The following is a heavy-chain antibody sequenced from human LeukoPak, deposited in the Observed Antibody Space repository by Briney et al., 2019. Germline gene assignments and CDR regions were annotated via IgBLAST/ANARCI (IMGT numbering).Heavy chain of an antibody. CDR2: INPNSGGT. Sequence: ASVKVSCKASGYTFTGYYMHWVRQAPGQGLEWMGWINPNSGGTNYAQKFRGRVTMTRDTSISTAYMELSRLRSDDTAVYYCARGRKYGRFLDWDFDYWGQGTLVTVSS. J-gene: IGHJ4*02. CDR3: ARGRKYGRFLDWDFDY. V-gene: IGHV1-2*02. D-gene: IGHD3-3*01. CDR1: GYTFTGYY.